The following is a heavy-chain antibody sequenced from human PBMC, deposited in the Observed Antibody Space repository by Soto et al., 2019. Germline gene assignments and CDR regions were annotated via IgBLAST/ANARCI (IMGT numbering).Heavy chain of an antibody. CDR3: ARLGGTGYPKYEDYYYYYMDV. D-gene: IGHD3-16*01. CDR2: ISSSSSYI. J-gene: IGHJ6*03. V-gene: IGHV3-21*01. Sequence: GGSLRLSCAASGFTFSSYSMNWVRQAPGKGLEWVSSISSSSSYIYYADSVKGRFTISRDNAKNSLYLQMNSLRAEDTAVYYCARLGGTGYPKYEDYYYYYMDVWGKGTTVTVSS. CDR1: GFTFSSYS.